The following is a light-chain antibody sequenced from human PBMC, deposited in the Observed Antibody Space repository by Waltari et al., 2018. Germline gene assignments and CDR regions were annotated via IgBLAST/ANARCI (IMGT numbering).Light chain of an antibody. J-gene: IGKJ2*01. CDR3: QQSYSTLPYT. CDR2: AAS. V-gene: IGKV1-39*01. CDR1: QSISSD. Sequence: DIQMTQSPSSLSASVGDRVTITCRASQSISSDLNWYQQKPGKAPKLLIYAASSLQSGVPSRFSGSGAGTDFTLTISSLQPEDFATYYCQQSYSTLPYTFGQGTKLEIK.